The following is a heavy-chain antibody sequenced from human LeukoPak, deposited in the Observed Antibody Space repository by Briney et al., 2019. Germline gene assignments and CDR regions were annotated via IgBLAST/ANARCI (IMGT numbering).Heavy chain of an antibody. V-gene: IGHV3-74*01. D-gene: IGHD6-19*01. CDR3: AREGSGWYYFDY. J-gene: IGHJ4*02. CDR1: GFTFSSYW. Sequence: GGSLRLSCAASGFTFSSYWMHWVRQAPGKGLVWVSRMNSDGSSTSYADSVKGRFTISRDNAKNTLYLQMNSLRAEDTAVYYCAREGSGWYYFDYWGQGTLVTVSS. CDR2: MNSDGSST.